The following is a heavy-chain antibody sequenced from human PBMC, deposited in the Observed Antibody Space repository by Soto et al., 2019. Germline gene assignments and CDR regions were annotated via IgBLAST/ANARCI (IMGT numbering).Heavy chain of an antibody. CDR1: GGSFSGYY. Sequence: SETLSLTCAGYGGSFSGYYWTWIRQPTETGLEWIGEINHSGSTNYNPSLKSRVTISVDTSKNQFSLKLSSVTAADTAVYYCARRGVYYYDSSGYEYWGQGTLVTVSS. D-gene: IGHD3-22*01. CDR3: ARRGVYYYDSSGYEY. J-gene: IGHJ4*02. CDR2: INHSGST. V-gene: IGHV4-34*01.